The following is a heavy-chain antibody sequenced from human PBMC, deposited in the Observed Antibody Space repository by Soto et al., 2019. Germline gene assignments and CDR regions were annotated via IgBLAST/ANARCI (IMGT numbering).Heavy chain of an antibody. CDR1: GYTFTSYD. D-gene: IGHD3-10*01. J-gene: IGHJ4*02. CDR3: ARGRRGLWFGELLYYY. V-gene: IGHV1-8*01. CDR2: MNPDSGNT. Sequence: ASVKVSCKASGYTFTSYDINWVRQATGQGLEWMGWMNPDSGNTGYAQKFQGRVTMTSNTSISTAYMELSSLRSEDTAVYYCARGRRGLWFGELLYYYWGQGTLVTVSS.